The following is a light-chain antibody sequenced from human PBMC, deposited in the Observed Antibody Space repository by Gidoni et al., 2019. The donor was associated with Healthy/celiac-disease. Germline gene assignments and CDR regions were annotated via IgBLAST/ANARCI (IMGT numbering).Light chain of an antibody. Sequence: QPVLTQPPSSSASPGDSARLTCTLPSAINVGSYNIYGYQQKPGSPPRYLLYYYSDSDKGQGSGVPSRFSGSKDASANTGILLISGLQSEDEADYYCMIWPSNAWVFGGGTKLTVL. V-gene: IGLV5-37*01. CDR3: MIWPSNAWV. J-gene: IGLJ3*02. CDR2: YYSDSDK. CDR1: SAINVGSYN.